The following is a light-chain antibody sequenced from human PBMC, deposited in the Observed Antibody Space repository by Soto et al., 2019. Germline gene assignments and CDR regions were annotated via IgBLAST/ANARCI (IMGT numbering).Light chain of an antibody. CDR2: GAS. V-gene: IGKV3-20*01. J-gene: IGKJ1*01. CDR1: HSVSSSY. Sequence: IVLTQSQDTLSLSLGERATLSCRASHSVSSSYLAWYQQKPGQAPRLLIYGASSRATGLPDRFSGGGSGTDLTLTISRLEAEDFAVYYCHQYGTSPPWPFGQGANVDI. CDR3: HQYGTSPPWP.